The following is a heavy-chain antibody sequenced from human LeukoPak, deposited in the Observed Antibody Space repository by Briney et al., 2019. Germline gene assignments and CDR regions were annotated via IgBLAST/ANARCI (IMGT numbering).Heavy chain of an antibody. Sequence: ASVNVSCKASGGTFSSYAISWVRQAPGQGLEWMGGIIPIFGTANYAQKFQGRVTITADKSPSTAYMELSSLRSEDTAVYYCARDRGGYSYGLPLAYWGQGTLVTVSS. CDR2: IIPIFGTA. J-gene: IGHJ4*02. V-gene: IGHV1-69*06. CDR3: ARDRGGYSYGLPLAY. D-gene: IGHD5-18*01. CDR1: GGTFSSYA.